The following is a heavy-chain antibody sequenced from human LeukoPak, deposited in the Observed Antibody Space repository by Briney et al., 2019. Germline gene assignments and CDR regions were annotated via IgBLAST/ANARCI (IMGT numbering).Heavy chain of an antibody. V-gene: IGHV4-34*01. D-gene: IGHD3-10*01. CDR3: ARGHVGITMVRGVVYGMDV. J-gene: IGHJ6*02. CDR2: NNHSGST. CDR1: GGSFSGYY. Sequence: SETLSLNCAVYGGSFSGYYWSWIRQPPGKGLEWIGENNHSGSTNYNPSLKSRVTISVDTSKNQFSLKLSSVTAADTAVYYCARGHVGITMVRGVVYGMDVWGQGTTVTVSS.